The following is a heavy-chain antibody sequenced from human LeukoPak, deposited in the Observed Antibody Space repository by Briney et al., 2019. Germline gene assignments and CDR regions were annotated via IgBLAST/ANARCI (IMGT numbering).Heavy chain of an antibody. J-gene: IGHJ4*02. CDR1: GFTFSSYP. CDR3: GKYLQTSVGANDY. V-gene: IGHV3-23*01. Sequence: GGSLRLSCAASGFTFSSYPMNWVRQAPGKGLEWVSVISGSGGATFYGDSVQGRFTISRDSSRDTLYLQMNSLTAEDTAVYYCGKYLQTSVGANDYWGQGTLVTVSS. D-gene: IGHD1-26*01. CDR2: ISGSGGAT.